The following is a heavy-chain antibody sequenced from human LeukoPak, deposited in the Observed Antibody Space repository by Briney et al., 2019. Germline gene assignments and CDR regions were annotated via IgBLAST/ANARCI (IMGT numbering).Heavy chain of an antibody. CDR2: IIPIFGTA. CDR1: GGTFSSYA. Sequence: ASXXVXCKASGGTFSSYAISWVRQAPGQGLEWMGRIIPIFGTANYAQKFQGRVTITTDESTSTAYMELSSLRSEDTAVYYCASIFRYGVDYWGQGTLVTVSS. CDR3: ASIFRYGVDY. V-gene: IGHV1-69*05. J-gene: IGHJ4*02. D-gene: IGHD3-10*01.